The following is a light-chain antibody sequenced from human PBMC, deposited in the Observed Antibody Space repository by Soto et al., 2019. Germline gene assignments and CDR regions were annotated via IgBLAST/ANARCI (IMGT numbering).Light chain of an antibody. J-gene: IGKJ2*01. V-gene: IGKV1-39*01. Sequence: DIQMTQSPSYLSASVGDRVTITCRASQSIDSYLNWYQQKPGKAPKLLISAASSLESGVPSRFSGSGSGTDFSLTISSLQPEDVVTYYCQKSYSNPPTFGQGTKLEIK. CDR1: QSIDSY. CDR2: AAS. CDR3: QKSYSNPPT.